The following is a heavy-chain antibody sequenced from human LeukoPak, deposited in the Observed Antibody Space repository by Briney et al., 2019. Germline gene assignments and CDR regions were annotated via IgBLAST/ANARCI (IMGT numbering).Heavy chain of an antibody. CDR1: GGSISSSTW. CDR3: ARSHSYYYDSSGYIGNFDY. J-gene: IGHJ4*02. V-gene: IGHV4-4*02. D-gene: IGHD3-22*01. Sequence: PSGTLSLTCGVSGGSISSSTWWSWVRQPPGRGLEWIGEIYHSGSTNYNPSLKSRLTISVDKSKNQFSLKLTSVTAADTAVYYCARSHSYYYDSSGYIGNFDYWGQGTLVTVSS. CDR2: IYHSGST.